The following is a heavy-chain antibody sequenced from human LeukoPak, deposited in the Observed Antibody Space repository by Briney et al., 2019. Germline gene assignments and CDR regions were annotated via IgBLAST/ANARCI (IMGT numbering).Heavy chain of an antibody. D-gene: IGHD6-19*01. CDR2: IYTGGTT. V-gene: IGHV3-66*02. CDR3: ARDKLGSGFSSDFDC. J-gene: IGHJ4*02. Sequence: PGGSLRLSCAASGFSVSSNYMNWVRQAPGMGLEWVSAIYTGGTTYYADSVKGRFTISRDNSKNTPYLQMNSLRAEDSAVYFCARDKLGSGFSSDFDCWGQGTLVTVSS. CDR1: GFSVSSNY.